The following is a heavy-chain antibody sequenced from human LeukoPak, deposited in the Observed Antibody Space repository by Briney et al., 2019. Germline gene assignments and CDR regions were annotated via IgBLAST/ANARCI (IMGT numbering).Heavy chain of an antibody. Sequence: PEGSLRLSCAASGFTFSRYGMSWVRQAPGKGLEWVSAISGSGGSTYYADSVKGRFTISRDNSKNTLYLQMNSLRAEDTAVYYCAKGDFYGSGRSYYYYMDVWGKGTTVTISS. J-gene: IGHJ6*03. CDR2: ISGSGGST. V-gene: IGHV3-23*01. CDR1: GFTFSRYG. D-gene: IGHD3-10*01. CDR3: AKGDFYGSGRSYYYYMDV.